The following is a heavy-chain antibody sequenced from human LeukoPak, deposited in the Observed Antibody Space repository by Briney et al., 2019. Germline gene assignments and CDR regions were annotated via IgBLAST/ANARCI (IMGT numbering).Heavy chain of an antibody. CDR2: INTDGSFT. V-gene: IGHV3-74*01. CDR1: GFTVSTNY. J-gene: IGHJ3*02. CDR3: VRDWDAFDI. Sequence: GGSLRLSCAASGFTVSTNYMSWVRQAPGKGLMWVSRINTDGSFTTYADSVKGRFTISRDNAKNTLFLQMNSLRADDTAVYYCVRDWDAFDIWGLGTMVTVSS.